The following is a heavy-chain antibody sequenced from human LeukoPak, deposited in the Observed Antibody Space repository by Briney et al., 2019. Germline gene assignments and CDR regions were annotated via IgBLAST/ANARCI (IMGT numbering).Heavy chain of an antibody. Sequence: GASVKVSCKASGYTFTSYGISWVRQAPGQGLEWMGWISAYNGNTNYAQKLQGGVTITTDTSTSTAYMELRSLRSDDTAVYYCARDAQDIVVVPAAKRKSYYYYYMDVWGKGTTVTVSS. CDR2: ISAYNGNT. CDR1: GYTFTSYG. V-gene: IGHV1-18*01. J-gene: IGHJ6*03. D-gene: IGHD2-2*01. CDR3: ARDAQDIVVVPAAKRKSYYYYYMDV.